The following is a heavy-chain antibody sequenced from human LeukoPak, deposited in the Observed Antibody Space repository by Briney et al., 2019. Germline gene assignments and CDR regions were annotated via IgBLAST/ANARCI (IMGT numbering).Heavy chain of an antibody. CDR1: GGSFSGYY. D-gene: IGHD3-22*01. CDR2: INHSGST. V-gene: IGHV4-34*01. J-gene: IGHJ3*01. Sequence: SETLSLTCAVYGGSFSGYYWSWIRQPPGKGLEWIGEINHSGSTNYNPSLKSRVTISVDTSKNQFSLKLSSVTAADTAVYYCARRAYYYDQFLWGQGTMVTVSS. CDR3: ARRAYYYDQFL.